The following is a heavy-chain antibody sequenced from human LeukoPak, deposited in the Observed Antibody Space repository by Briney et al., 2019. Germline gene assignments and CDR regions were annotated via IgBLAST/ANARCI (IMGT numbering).Heavy chain of an antibody. CDR3: AKFRVVTTSRGVGLDC. CDR1: GFTFSTYA. V-gene: IGHV3-23*01. CDR2: VSGDGFST. Sequence: PGGSLRLSCAASGFTFSTYAMSWVRQAPGKGLEWVSAVSGDGFSTFYADSVKGRFSISRDNSKNTLYLQMNSLRAADTAVYYCAKFRVVTTSRGVGLDCWGQGTLVTVSS. J-gene: IGHJ4*02. D-gene: IGHD3-22*01.